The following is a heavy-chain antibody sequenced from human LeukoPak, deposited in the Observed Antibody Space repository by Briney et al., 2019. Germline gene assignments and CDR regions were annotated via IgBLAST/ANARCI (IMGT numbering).Heavy chain of an antibody. Sequence: GGSLLLSCAASGFPFSNYGMHWVRRAPGKGLEWVAVISYDGNDKYFADSVKGRFTISRDNSKSTLYLQMNSLRAEDTAVYYCIAAADTTETWGQGTLVTVSS. CDR2: ISYDGNDK. V-gene: IGHV3-30*03. CDR1: GFPFSNYG. CDR3: IAAADTTET. J-gene: IGHJ5*02. D-gene: IGHD6-13*01.